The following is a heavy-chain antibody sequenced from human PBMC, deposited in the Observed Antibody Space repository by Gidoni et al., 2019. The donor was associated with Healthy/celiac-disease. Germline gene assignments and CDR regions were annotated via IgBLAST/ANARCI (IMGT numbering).Heavy chain of an antibody. Sequence: QVQLVQSGAEVTKPGSSVKVSCKASGRTFSSYAISWVRQAPGQGLEWMGRIIPILGIANYAQKFQGRVTITADKSTSTAYMELSSLRSEDTAVYYCASLYGSGSYYNFDYWGQGTLVTVSS. D-gene: IGHD3-10*01. J-gene: IGHJ4*02. CDR1: GRTFSSYA. CDR2: IIPILGIA. V-gene: IGHV1-69*09. CDR3: ASLYGSGSYYNFDY.